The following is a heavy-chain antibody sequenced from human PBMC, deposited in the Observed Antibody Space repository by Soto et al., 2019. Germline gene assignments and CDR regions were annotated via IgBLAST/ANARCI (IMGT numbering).Heavy chain of an antibody. CDR1: GVSRRNSY. V-gene: IGHV4-4*07. CDR3: ARVGEQWLGGDYYYNGMDV. CDR2: ISTSGNT. Sequence: FETLSLTCSVSGVSRRNSYGTWIRQSAGKGLEWIGRISTSGNTNYNPSLNSRLTMSVDTSKNQVSLKLTSVTAADTAVYYCARVGEQWLGGDYYYNGMDVWGQGTTVTVSS. J-gene: IGHJ6*02. D-gene: IGHD6-19*01.